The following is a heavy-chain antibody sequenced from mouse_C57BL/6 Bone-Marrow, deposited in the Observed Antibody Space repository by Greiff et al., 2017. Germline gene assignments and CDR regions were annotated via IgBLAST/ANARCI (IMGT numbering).Heavy chain of an antibody. J-gene: IGHJ4*01. CDR3: AIYYYGSSYAMVY. V-gene: IGHV2-9*01. CDR2: IWGGGST. Sequence: VKLVESGPGLVAPSQSLSITCTVSGFSLASYGVDWVRQPPGKGLEWLGVIWGGGSTNYNSALMSRLSISKDNSKSQVFVKMNSLQTDDTAMYYCAIYYYGSSYAMVYWGQGTSVTVSS. D-gene: IGHD1-1*01. CDR1: GFSLASYG.